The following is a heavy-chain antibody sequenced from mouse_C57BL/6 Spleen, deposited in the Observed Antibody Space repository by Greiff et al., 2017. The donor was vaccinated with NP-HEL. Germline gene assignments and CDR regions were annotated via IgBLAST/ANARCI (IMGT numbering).Heavy chain of an antibody. V-gene: IGHV1-26*01. CDR1: GYTFTDYY. J-gene: IGHJ1*03. CDR3: ARNWDGGYFDV. CDR2: INPNNGGT. D-gene: IGHD4-1*01. Sequence: EVQLQQSGPELVKPGASVKISCKASGYTFTDYYMNWVKQSHGKSLEWIGDINPNNGGTSYNQKFKGKATLTVDKSSSTAYMELRSLTSEDSAVYYCARNWDGGYFDVWGTGTTVTVSS.